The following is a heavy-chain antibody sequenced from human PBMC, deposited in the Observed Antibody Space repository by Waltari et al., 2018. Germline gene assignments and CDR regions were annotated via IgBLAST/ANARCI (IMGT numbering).Heavy chain of an antibody. CDR3: ARDRGRGLYLDS. D-gene: IGHD2-15*01. Sequence: QLQLQQSGPGLVKPSESLSLTCAVSGDSMNGNNWCSWVRQSPGKGLEWIGQIHGSGRTNYNPSLEGRVTVSIDTSNNQFSLKVSYATAADTAVYYCARDRGRGLYLDSWGQGSLVTVSP. CDR1: GDSMNGNNW. CDR2: IHGSGRT. J-gene: IGHJ4*02. V-gene: IGHV4-4*02.